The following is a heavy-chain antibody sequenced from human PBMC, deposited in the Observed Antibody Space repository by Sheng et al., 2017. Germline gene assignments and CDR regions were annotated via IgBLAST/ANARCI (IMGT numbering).Heavy chain of an antibody. D-gene: IGHD3-16*02. CDR2: IYYSGST. CDR3: ARRLMITFGGVIVSPPDAFVY. V-gene: IGHV4-59*12. Sequence: QVQLQESGPGLVKPSETLSLTCTVSGGSISSYYWSWIRQPPGKGLEWIGYIYYSGSTNYNPSLKSRVTISVDTSKNQFSLKLSSVTAADTAVYYCARRLMITFGGVIVSPPDAFVYLGPKDEWSPSLQ. J-gene: IGHJ3*02. CDR1: GGSISSYY.